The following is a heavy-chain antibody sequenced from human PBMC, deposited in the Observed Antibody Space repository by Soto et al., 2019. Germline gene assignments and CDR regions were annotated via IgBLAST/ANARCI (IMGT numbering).Heavy chain of an antibody. D-gene: IGHD2-2*01. CDR1: GFTFSSYA. CDR2: ISGSGGST. V-gene: IGHV3-23*01. CDR3: AKQYKYQPRAHDAFDI. J-gene: IGHJ3*02. Sequence: PGGSLRLSCAASGFTFSSYALSWVRQAPGKGLEWVSAISGSGGSTYYADSVKGRFTISRDNSKNTLYLQMNSLRAEDTAVYYCAKQYKYQPRAHDAFDIWGQGTMVTVSS.